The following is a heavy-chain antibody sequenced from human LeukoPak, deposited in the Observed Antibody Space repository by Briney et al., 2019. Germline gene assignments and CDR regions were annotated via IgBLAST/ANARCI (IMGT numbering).Heavy chain of an antibody. CDR1: GYTVTSYG. CDR2: ISAYNGNT. CDR3: ARESLVLLWFGEFQNYFDY. D-gene: IGHD3-10*01. J-gene: IGHJ4*02. Sequence: GASVKVSCKASGYTVTSYGISWVRQAPGQRLEWMGWISAYNGNTNYAQKLQGRGTMTTDTSTSTAYMELRSLRSADTDVYYCARESLVLLWFGEFQNYFDYWGQGTLVTVSS. V-gene: IGHV1-18*01.